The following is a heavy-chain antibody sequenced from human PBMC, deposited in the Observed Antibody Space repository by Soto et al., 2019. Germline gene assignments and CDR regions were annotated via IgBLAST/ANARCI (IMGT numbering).Heavy chain of an antibody. CDR3: ARSGGNFKFDY. J-gene: IGHJ4*02. Sequence: SETLSLTCTVSGVPITGNYWNWIRQPAGKGLGWIGHMFTGESTDYNPSLKSRVTMSVDTSKNHFSLRLTSVTAADTAVYYCARSGGNFKFDYWGPGTLVTVSS. CDR2: MFTGEST. CDR1: GVPITGNY. D-gene: IGHD1-26*01. V-gene: IGHV4-4*07.